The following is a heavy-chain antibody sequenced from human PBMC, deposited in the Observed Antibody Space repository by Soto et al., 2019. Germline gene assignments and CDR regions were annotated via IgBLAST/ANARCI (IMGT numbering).Heavy chain of an antibody. CDR3: AKGDLLWDPFDF. J-gene: IGHJ4*02. CDR1: GLAFSNYA. D-gene: IGHD3-16*01. CDR2: ITASGYSA. V-gene: IGHV3-23*04. Sequence: EVQLVQSGGGLAHPGGSLRLSCEASGLAFSNYAMTWVRQAPGKGLEWVSIITASGYSAYYGGAVKGRFTTSRDNSRSTLYLQMNGLRADDTAVYYCAKGDLLWDPFDFWGQGTLVTVSS.